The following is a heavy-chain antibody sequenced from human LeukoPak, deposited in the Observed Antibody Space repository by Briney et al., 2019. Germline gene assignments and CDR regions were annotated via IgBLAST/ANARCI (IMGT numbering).Heavy chain of an antibody. D-gene: IGHD6-13*01. V-gene: IGHV3-13*01. CDR1: GFTFSSYD. CDR2: IGTAGDT. CDR3: ARGGSSSYGIIDY. Sequence: RGSLRLSCAASGFTFSSYDMHWVRHATGKGLEWVSAIGTAGDTYYPGSVKGRFTISRENAKNSLYLQMNSLRAGDTAVYYCARGGSSSYGIIDYWGQGTLVTVSS. J-gene: IGHJ4*02.